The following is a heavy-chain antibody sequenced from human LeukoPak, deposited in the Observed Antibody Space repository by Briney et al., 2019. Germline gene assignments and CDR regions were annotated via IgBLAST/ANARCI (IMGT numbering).Heavy chain of an antibody. CDR3: AREKKEQQLASDAFDI. D-gene: IGHD6-13*01. CDR1: GGTFSSYA. J-gene: IGHJ3*02. Sequence: SVKVSCKVSGGTFSSYAISWVRQAPGQGLEWMGGIIPIFGTANYAQKFQGRVTITADESTSTAYMELSSLRSEDTAVYYCAREKKEQQLASDAFDIWGQGTMVTVSS. V-gene: IGHV1-69*01. CDR2: IIPIFGTA.